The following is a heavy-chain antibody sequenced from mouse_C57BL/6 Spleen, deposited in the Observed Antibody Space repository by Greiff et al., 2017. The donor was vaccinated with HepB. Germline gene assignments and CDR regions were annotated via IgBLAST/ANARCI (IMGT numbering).Heavy chain of an antibody. CDR3: AGGFITTVVATDCAMDY. D-gene: IGHD1-1*01. CDR1: GYTFTSYW. J-gene: IGHJ4*01. V-gene: IGHV1-69*01. CDR2: IDPSDSYT. Sequence: QVQLQQPGAELVMPGASVKLSCKASGYTFTSYWMHWVKQRPGQGLEWIGEIDPSDSYTNYNQKFKGKSTLTVDKSSSTAYMQLSSLTSEGSAVYYCAGGFITTVVATDCAMDYWGQGTSVTVSS.